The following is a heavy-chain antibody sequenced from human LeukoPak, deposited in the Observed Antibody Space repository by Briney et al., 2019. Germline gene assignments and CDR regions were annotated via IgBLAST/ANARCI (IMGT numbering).Heavy chain of an antibody. Sequence: ASVKVSCKASGGTFSSYAISWVRQAPGHGLDWMGRIIPIFGTANYAQKFQGRVAITTDESTSTAYMELSSLRSEDTAVYYCASSLYSYGYFSDYWGQGTLVTVSS. CDR2: IIPIFGTA. CDR1: GGTFSSYA. J-gene: IGHJ4*02. CDR3: ASSLYSYGYFSDY. D-gene: IGHD5-18*01. V-gene: IGHV1-69*05.